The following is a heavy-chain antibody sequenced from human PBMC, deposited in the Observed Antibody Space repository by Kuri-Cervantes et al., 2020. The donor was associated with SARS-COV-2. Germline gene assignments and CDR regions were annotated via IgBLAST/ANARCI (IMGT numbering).Heavy chain of an antibody. Sequence: GGSLRLSCAASGFTFRSYWMTWVRQAPGKGLEWVANIKQDGSEKYYADSVKGRFTISRDNSKNTLYLQMNSLRAEDTAVYYCARGQENSGSFRSMGIGAFDIWGQGTMVTVSS. J-gene: IGHJ3*02. CDR2: IKQDGSEK. CDR1: GFTFRSYW. CDR3: ARGQENSGSFRSMGIGAFDI. V-gene: IGHV3-7*01. D-gene: IGHD1-26*01.